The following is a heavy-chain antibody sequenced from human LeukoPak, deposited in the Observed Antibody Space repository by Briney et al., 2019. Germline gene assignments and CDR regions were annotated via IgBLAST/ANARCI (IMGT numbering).Heavy chain of an antibody. CDR2: MKPNSRGT. CDR3: ATSRQIYSSPDFDY. D-gene: IGHD6-13*01. V-gene: IGHV1-2*02. CDR1: GYTFTGYY. Sequence: RASVKVSCKASGYTFTGYYMHWVRQAPGQGLEWMGWMKPNSRGTKYAQKFQGRVTMTWDTSISTAYMELRRLRFDDTAVYYCATSRQIYSSPDFDYWGQGTLVTVSS. J-gene: IGHJ4*02.